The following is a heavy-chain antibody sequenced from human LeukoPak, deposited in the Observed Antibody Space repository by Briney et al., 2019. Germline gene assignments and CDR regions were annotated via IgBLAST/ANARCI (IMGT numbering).Heavy chain of an antibody. J-gene: IGHJ6*03. Sequence: GGSLRLSCAASGFTFSSYSMNWVRQAPGKGLEWVSYISSSSTIYYADSVKGRFTISRDNAKNSLYLQMDSLRPEDTAVYYCARDRYCSSTSCYRFYMDVWGKGTTVTVSS. CDR2: ISSSSTI. CDR1: GFTFSSYS. CDR3: ARDRYCSSTSCYRFYMDV. D-gene: IGHD2-2*02. V-gene: IGHV3-48*04.